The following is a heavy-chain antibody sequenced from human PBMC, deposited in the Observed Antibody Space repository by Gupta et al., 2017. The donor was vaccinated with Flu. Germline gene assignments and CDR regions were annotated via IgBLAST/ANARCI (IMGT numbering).Heavy chain of an antibody. J-gene: IGHJ4*02. D-gene: IGHD4-17*01. Sequence: QEQLVESGGGVVQPGRSLRLSCAASGSSFGSYAMYWVRQAPGKGLEWVAVISYDGGSVDYADSVKGRFTISRDNSKNSLYLQMNSLRPDDTAVYYCAGYGDFASWGQGALVTVSS. CDR1: GSSFGSYA. V-gene: IGHV3-30-3*01. CDR3: AGYGDFAS. CDR2: ISYDGGSV.